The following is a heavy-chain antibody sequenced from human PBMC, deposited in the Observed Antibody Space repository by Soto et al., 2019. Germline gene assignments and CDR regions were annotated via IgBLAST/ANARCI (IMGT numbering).Heavy chain of an antibody. CDR2: ITSTADTYAT. CDR1: GFSLRESV. CDR3: TGSMSFAFDI. J-gene: IGHJ3*02. V-gene: IGHV3-73*01. Sequence: EVQLVESGGGLVQPGGSLRLSCAASGFSLRESVIHWVRHVSGKGLEWVGRITSTADTYATAYTASVKGRFTVSRDDSKNTAYLQMNSLKTEDTAVYYCTGSMSFAFDIWGQGTMVHVSP.